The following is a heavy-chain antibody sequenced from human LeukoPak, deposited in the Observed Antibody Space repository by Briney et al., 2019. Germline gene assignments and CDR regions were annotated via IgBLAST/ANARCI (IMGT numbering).Heavy chain of an antibody. Sequence: GGSLSLSCEAPGFTFSSYAMSWVRQAPGKGLEWVSGISGNSVSTYYADSVKGRFTISRDNSKNTLFLQMSSLRAEDTAVYYCARAYSSSWYDFWGQGTLVTVSS. CDR2: ISGNSVST. V-gene: IGHV3-23*01. J-gene: IGHJ5*01. CDR1: GFTFSSYA. CDR3: ARAYSSSWYDF. D-gene: IGHD6-13*01.